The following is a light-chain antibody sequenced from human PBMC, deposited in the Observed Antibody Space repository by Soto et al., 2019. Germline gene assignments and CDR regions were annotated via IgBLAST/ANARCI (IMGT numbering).Light chain of an antibody. CDR3: QHYNYYSEA. CDR2: KSS. V-gene: IGKV1-5*03. CDR1: QTISSW. Sequence: DIQMTQSPSTLSASIGDRVTITCRASQTISSWLAWYQQKPGKARKLLIYKSSTLKSGVPSRCSGSGAGTEFTLTSSLLQPDDFATYYCQHYNYYSEAFGQGTKVDI. J-gene: IGKJ1*01.